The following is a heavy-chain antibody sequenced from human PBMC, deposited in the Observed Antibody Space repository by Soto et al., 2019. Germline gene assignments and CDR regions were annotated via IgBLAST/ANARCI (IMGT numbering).Heavy chain of an antibody. D-gene: IGHD5-12*01. J-gene: IGHJ4*02. CDR2: FFYTGST. V-gene: IGHV4-61*03. Sequence: QVQLQESGPGLVKSSETLSLTCTVSGGSVTSEYYYWNWIRQPPGKGLGWIGYFFYTGSTNYNPSLESRLTKSADVSKNYFSLRLNSVTAADTAVYYCAGGTDGKKVAYWGQGVLVTVSS. CDR3: AGGTDGKKVAY. CDR1: GGSVTSEYYY.